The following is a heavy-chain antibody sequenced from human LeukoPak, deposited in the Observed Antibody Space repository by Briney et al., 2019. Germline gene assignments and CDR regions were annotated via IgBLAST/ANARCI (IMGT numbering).Heavy chain of an antibody. D-gene: IGHD3-22*01. CDR2: ISAYNGNT. CDR3: ARGGTHYYDSSGYELLGYYGMDV. Sequence: RASVKVSCKASGYTFTSYGISWVRQAPGQGLEWMGWISAYNGNTNYAQKLQGRVTMTTDTSTSTAYMELRSLRSDDTAVYYCARGGTHYYDSSGYELLGYYGMDVWGQGTTVTVSS. CDR1: GYTFTSYG. J-gene: IGHJ6*02. V-gene: IGHV1-18*01.